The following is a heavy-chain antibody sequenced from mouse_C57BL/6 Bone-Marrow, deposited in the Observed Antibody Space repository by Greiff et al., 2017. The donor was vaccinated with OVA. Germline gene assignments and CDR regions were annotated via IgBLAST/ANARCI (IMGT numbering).Heavy chain of an antibody. CDR2: IYPGSGNT. V-gene: IGHV1-76*01. D-gene: IGHD2-4*01. Sequence: VQLQQSGAELVRPGASVKLSCKASGYTFTDYYINWVKQRPGQGLEWIARIYPGSGNTYYNEKFKGKATLTAEKSSSTAYMQLSSLTSEDSAVYFGATLYYDYPAWFAYWGQGTLVTVSA. CDR1: GYTFTDYY. CDR3: ATLYYDYPAWFAY. J-gene: IGHJ3*01.